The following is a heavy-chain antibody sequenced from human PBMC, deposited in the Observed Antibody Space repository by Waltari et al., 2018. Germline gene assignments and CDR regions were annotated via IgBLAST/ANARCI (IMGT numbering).Heavy chain of an antibody. CDR3: HSSSFDAFDI. V-gene: IGHV3-30-3*01. CDR2: ISYDGSNK. J-gene: IGHJ3*02. CDR1: GLRFSSYA. D-gene: IGHD6-13*01. Sequence: QVQLVESGGGVVQHGRSLRLSCAASGLRFSSYAMHWVRQAPGKGLELVAVISYDGSNKYYADSVKGRFTISRDNAKNSLYLQMNSLRAEDTAVYYCHSSSFDAFDICGQGTMVTVSS.